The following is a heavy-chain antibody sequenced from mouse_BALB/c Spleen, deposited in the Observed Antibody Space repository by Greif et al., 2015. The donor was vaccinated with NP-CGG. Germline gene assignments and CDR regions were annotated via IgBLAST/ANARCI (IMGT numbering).Heavy chain of an antibody. Sequence: EVQVVESGGGLVKPGGSLKLSCAASGFAFSSYDMSWVRQTPEKRLEWVAYISSGGGSTYYPDTVKGRFTISRDNAKNTLYLQMSSLKSEDTAMYYCARRNPFAYWGQGTLVSVSA. CDR3: ARRNPFAY. V-gene: IGHV5-12-1*01. CDR1: GFAFSSYD. CDR2: ISSGGGST. J-gene: IGHJ3*01.